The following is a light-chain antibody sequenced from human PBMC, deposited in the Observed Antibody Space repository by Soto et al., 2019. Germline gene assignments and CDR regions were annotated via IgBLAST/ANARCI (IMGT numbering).Light chain of an antibody. CDR2: GAL. CDR1: QSVSKSF. J-gene: IGKJ1*01. CDR3: LQYGDSSPWT. V-gene: IGKV3-20*01. Sequence: EIVLTQSPGTLSMSPGERVALSCRASQSVSKSFVAWYQQKPGQAPRLLIYGALSRATGIPDRFSGSGYGTDFTLTISRLEPEDFAVYYCLQYGDSSPWTFGQGTKVDIK.